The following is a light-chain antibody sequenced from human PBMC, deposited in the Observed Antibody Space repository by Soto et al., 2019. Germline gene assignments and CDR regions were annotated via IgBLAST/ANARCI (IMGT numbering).Light chain of an antibody. Sequence: EIVLTQSPATLSLSPGERAPLSCRASQSVSSYLAWYQQKPGQAPRLLIYDASNRATGIPARFSGSGSGTDFTLTIISLEPEDFAVYYCQKRSNWPFTFCPGTKVDIK. CDR3: QKRSNWPFT. CDR1: QSVSSY. CDR2: DAS. V-gene: IGKV3-11*01. J-gene: IGKJ3*01.